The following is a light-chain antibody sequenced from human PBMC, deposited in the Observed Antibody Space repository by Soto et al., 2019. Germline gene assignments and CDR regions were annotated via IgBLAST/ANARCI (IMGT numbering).Light chain of an antibody. CDR2: DAS. CDR1: HSISSW. V-gene: IGKV1-5*01. J-gene: IGKJ1*01. CDR3: HQYNSHPHT. Sequence: DIQMTHSPSTLSASVGDRVTMTCRASHSISSWLAWYQHKPGKAPKLLIYDASSVKSGVPSRFSGSGAGTESTLTISLLPPDDFATYYCHQYNSHPHTFGQGTKVDIK.